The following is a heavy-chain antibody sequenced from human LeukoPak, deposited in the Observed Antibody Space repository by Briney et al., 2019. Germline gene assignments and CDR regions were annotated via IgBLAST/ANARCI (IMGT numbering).Heavy chain of an antibody. V-gene: IGHV3-9*01. J-gene: IGHJ4*02. CDR3: AKDFDY. CDR1: GCTFDDYA. Sequence: GGSLRLSCAASGCTFDDYAMHWVRQAPGKGLEWVSGISWNSGSIGYADSVKGRFTISRDNAKNSLYLQMNSLRAEDTALYYCAKDFDYWGQGTLVTVSS. CDR2: ISWNSGSI.